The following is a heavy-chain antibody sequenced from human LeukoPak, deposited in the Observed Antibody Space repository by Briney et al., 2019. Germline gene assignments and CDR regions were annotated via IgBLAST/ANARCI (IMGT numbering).Heavy chain of an antibody. V-gene: IGHV1-24*01. D-gene: IGHD3-16*02. J-gene: IGHJ4*02. Sequence: ASVKVSCKVSGYTLTELSMHWVRQAPGKGLEWMGGFDPEDGETIYAQKLQGRVTMTEDTSTDTAYMELSSLRSEDTAVYYCATGWNLDDYVWGSYRSYYFDYWGQGTLVTVSS. CDR1: GYTLTELS. CDR3: ATGWNLDDYVWGSYRSYYFDY. CDR2: FDPEDGET.